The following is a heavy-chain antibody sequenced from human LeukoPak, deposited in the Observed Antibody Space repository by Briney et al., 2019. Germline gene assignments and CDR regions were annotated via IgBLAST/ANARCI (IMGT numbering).Heavy chain of an antibody. CDR2: IYYSGST. D-gene: IGHD3-22*01. CDR3: ARGNDSSGYSEWFDP. J-gene: IGHJ5*02. Sequence: SETLSLTCTVSGGSISSYYWSWIRQPPGKGLEWIGYIYYSGSTNYNPSLKSRVTMSVDTSKNQFSLKLSSVTAADTAVYYCARGNDSSGYSEWFDPWGQGTLVTVSS. CDR1: GGSISSYY. V-gene: IGHV4-59*12.